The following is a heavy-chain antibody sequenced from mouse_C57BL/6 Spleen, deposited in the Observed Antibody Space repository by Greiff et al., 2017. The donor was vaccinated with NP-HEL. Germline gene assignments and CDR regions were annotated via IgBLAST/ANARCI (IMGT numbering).Heavy chain of an antibody. CDR3: ARDGSSPYYAMDY. CDR1: GYSFTDYN. Sequence: LMEPGASVKISCKASGYSFTDYNMNWVKQSNGKSLEWIGVINPNYGTTSYNQKFKGKATLTVDQSSSTAYMQLNSLTSEDSAVYYCARDGSSPYYAMDYWGQGTSVTVSS. V-gene: IGHV1-39*01. D-gene: IGHD1-1*01. CDR2: INPNYGTT. J-gene: IGHJ4*01.